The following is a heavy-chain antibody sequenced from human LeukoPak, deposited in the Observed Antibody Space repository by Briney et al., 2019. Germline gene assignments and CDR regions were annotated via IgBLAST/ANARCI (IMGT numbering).Heavy chain of an antibody. CDR1: GGSVSPFF. Sequence: PSETLSLTCTVSGGSVSPFFWSWIRQSPGKDLEWMGYVFYSGSTTYNPSLKSRLTLSVDTSKNQFSLTLTSVTAADTALYFCARHRGGSNAHDAFDIWGRGTLITVPS. V-gene: IGHV4-59*08. D-gene: IGHD4/OR15-4a*01. CDR3: ARHRGGSNAHDAFDI. J-gene: IGHJ3*02. CDR2: VFYSGST.